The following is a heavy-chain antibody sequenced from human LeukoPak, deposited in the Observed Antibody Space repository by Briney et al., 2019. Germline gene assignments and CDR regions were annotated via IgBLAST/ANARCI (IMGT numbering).Heavy chain of an antibody. V-gene: IGHV3-23*01. CDR3: AKYCSGATCSGY. CDR1: GFTFSSYS. CDR2: IKESGDIT. Sequence: HPGASLSLSCAASGFTFSSYSMCWVRQAPGKGPEWVSGIKESGDITYYADSVKGRFTISRDNSENTLYLQMNSLRAEDTAKYYCAKYCSGATCSGYWGQGTLVTVSS. J-gene: IGHJ4*02. D-gene: IGHD2-15*01.